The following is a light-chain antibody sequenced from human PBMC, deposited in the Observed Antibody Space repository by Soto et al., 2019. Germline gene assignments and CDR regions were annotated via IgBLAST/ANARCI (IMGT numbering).Light chain of an antibody. CDR2: DAS. CDR3: QQYNILST. Sequence: DIQMTQSPSTLSASVGDRVTITCRASQSISVWLAWYQHKPGKAPKLLIYDASTLESGVPTRFSGSGSGTEFTLTISSLHPDDFATYYCQQYNILSTFGQGTKVDIK. J-gene: IGKJ1*01. CDR1: QSISVW. V-gene: IGKV1-5*01.